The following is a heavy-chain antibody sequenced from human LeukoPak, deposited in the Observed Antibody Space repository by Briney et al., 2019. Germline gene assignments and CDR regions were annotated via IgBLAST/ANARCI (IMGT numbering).Heavy chain of an antibody. D-gene: IGHD5-18*01. CDR3: AREYSYGPDLDY. CDR2: INPNSGGT. J-gene: IGHJ4*02. V-gene: IGHV1-2*02. Sequence: ASVTVSFKSSVYTFTYYYMHWVRQAPGQGLEWMGWINPNSGGTNYAQKFQGRVTMTRDTSISTAYMELSRLRSDDTAVYYCAREYSYGPDLDYWGQGTLVTVSA. CDR1: VYTFTYYY.